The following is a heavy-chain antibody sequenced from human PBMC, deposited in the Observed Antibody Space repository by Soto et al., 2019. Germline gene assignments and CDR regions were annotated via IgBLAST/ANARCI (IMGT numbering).Heavy chain of an antibody. Sequence: EVQLVESGGGLVQPGGSLRLSCAASGFTFSSYSMNWVRQAPGKGLEWVSYISSSSSTIYYADSVKGRFTISRDNAKNSLYLQMNSLRDEDTAVYYCARSSSPGYYYYYGMDVWGQGTTVTVSS. CDR2: ISSSSSTI. CDR3: ARSSSPGYYYYYGMDV. CDR1: GFTFSSYS. V-gene: IGHV3-48*02. J-gene: IGHJ6*02. D-gene: IGHD6-6*01.